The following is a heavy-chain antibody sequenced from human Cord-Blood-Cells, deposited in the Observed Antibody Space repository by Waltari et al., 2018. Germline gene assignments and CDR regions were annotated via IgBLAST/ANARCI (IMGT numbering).Heavy chain of an antibody. D-gene: IGHD6-13*01. CDR1: GFPFSSYW. Sequence: EVQLVESGGGLVPPGGSLRLSCSASGFPFSSYWMPWVSHAPGKGLVWVSRINSDGSSTSYADSVKGRFTISRDNAKNTLYLQMNSLRAEDTAVYYCARDSAAGYYYYMDVWGKGTTVTVSS. J-gene: IGHJ6*03. V-gene: IGHV3-74*01. CDR3: ARDSAAGYYYYMDV. CDR2: INSDGSST.